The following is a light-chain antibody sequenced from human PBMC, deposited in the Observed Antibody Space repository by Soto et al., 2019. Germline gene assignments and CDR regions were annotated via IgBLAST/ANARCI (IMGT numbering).Light chain of an antibody. CDR3: QQYYSYPGT. V-gene: IGKV1-8*01. CDR2: AAS. J-gene: IGKJ1*01. CDR1: LGISSY. Sequence: AIRMTQSPSSFSASTGDRVTITCRASLGISSYLAWYQQKPGKAPKLLIYAASTLQSGVPSRFSGSGSGTDFTLTISCLQSEDFATYYCQQYYSYPGTFGQGTKVDIK.